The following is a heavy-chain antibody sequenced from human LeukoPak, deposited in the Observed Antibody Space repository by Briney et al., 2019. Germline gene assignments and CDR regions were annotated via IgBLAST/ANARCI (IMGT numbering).Heavy chain of an antibody. CDR1: GFTFSSYW. D-gene: IGHD1-7*01. J-gene: IGHJ5*02. CDR2: IKQDGSEK. CDR3: ARDPYDWNSGWFDP. Sequence: GGSLRLSCEASGFTFSSYWMNWVRQTPGKGLEWVAKIKQDGSEKYYVDSVRGRFTISRDNAKNSLYLQMNSLRAEDTGVYYCARDPYDWNSGWFDPWGEGTLVPVSS. V-gene: IGHV3-7*01.